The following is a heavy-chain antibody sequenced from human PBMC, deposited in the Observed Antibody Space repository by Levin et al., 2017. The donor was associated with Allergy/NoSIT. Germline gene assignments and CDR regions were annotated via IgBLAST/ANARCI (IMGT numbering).Heavy chain of an antibody. CDR1: GFTFSHYW. D-gene: IGHD4-17*01. CDR3: ARDWAYGDYFNWFDP. Sequence: LAGGSLRLSCAASGFTFSHYWMSWVRQAPGKGLEWVANIKEDGSEKYYVDSVKGRFTISRDNAKNSLYLQLNSLRAEDTSVYYCARDWAYGDYFNWFDPWGQGTLVTVSS. CDR2: IKEDGSEK. J-gene: IGHJ5*02. V-gene: IGHV3-7*04.